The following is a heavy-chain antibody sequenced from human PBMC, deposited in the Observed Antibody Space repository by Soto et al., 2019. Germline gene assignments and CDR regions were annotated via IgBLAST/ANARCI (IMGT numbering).Heavy chain of an antibody. Sequence: SETLSLTCTVSGGSISSYYWSWIRQPPGKGLEWIGYIYYSGSTNYNPSLKSRVTISVDTSKNQFSLKLSSVTAADTAVYYCARGDSSGYYGYYYYGMDVWGQGTTVTVSS. D-gene: IGHD3-22*01. J-gene: IGHJ6*02. CDR3: ARGDSSGYYGYYYYGMDV. CDR1: GGSISSYY. CDR2: IYYSGST. V-gene: IGHV4-59*08.